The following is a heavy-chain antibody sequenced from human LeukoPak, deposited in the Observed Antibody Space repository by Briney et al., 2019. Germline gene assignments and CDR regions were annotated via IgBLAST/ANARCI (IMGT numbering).Heavy chain of an antibody. Sequence: PSETLSLTCTVSGISISSGDSYWSWIRQPPGRGLEWIGYISYSGSTYYNPSLKSRITISLDTSKSHFSLNLTSVTAADTAVYFCARDRSSGWYSGIDFWGHGTLVTVSS. D-gene: IGHD6-19*01. CDR3: ARDRSSGWYSGIDF. V-gene: IGHV4-30-4*08. J-gene: IGHJ4*01. CDR1: GISISSGDSY. CDR2: ISYSGST.